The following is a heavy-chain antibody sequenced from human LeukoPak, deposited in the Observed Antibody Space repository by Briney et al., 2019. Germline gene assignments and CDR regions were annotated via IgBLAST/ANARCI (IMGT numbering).Heavy chain of an antibody. V-gene: IGHV3-9*01. Sequence: AGGSLRLSCAASGFTFDDYAMHWVRQAPGKGLEWFSGISWNSGSIGYADSVKGRFTISRDNAKNSLYLQMNSLRAEDTALYYCAKANYYYVGDRSYFDYWGQGTLVTVSS. J-gene: IGHJ4*02. CDR3: AKANYYYVGDRSYFDY. CDR1: GFTFDDYA. D-gene: IGHD3-22*01. CDR2: ISWNSGSI.